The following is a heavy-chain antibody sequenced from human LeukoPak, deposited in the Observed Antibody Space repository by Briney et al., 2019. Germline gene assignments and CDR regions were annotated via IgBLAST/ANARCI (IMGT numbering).Heavy chain of an antibody. CDR3: AKWGDYDVLTGYYVSDY. CDR1: GFTFSNYA. D-gene: IGHD3-9*01. CDR2: ITGSGGNT. V-gene: IGHV3-23*01. Sequence: GGSLRLSCAASGFTFSNYAMSWVRQAPGKGLEWVSAITGSGGNTYYADSVKGRFTISRDNSKNTVFLQMNSLRAEDTAVYYCAKWGDYDVLTGYYVSDYWGQGTLVTVSS. J-gene: IGHJ4*02.